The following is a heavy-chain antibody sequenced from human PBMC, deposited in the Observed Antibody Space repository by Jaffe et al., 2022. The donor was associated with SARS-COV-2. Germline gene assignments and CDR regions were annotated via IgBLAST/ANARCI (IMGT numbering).Heavy chain of an antibody. CDR3: ASMYYDFWSGIHPFTVSHAFDI. D-gene: IGHD3-3*01. CDR2: ISYDGSNK. CDR1: GFTFSSYA. Sequence: QVQLVESGGGVVQPGRSLRLSCAASGFTFSSYAMHWVRQAPGKGLEWVAVISYDGSNKYYADSVKGRFTISRDNSKNTLYLQMNSLRAEDTAVYYCASMYYDFWSGIHPFTVSHAFDIWGQGTMVTVSS. J-gene: IGHJ3*02. V-gene: IGHV3-30-3*01.